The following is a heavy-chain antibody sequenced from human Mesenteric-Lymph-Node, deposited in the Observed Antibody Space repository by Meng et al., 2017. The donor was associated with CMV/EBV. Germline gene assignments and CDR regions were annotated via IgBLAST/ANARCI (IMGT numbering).Heavy chain of an antibody. Sequence: VKVSCKASGYTLTSHDIVWVRQATGQGLEWMGWMNPNSGNTGYAQKFQGRVTMTRNTSINTVYMELSSLRSDDTAVYYCARGALGYYYYGMDVWGQGTTVTVSS. CDR3: ARGALGYYYYGMDV. CDR2: MNPNSGNT. J-gene: IGHJ6*02. D-gene: IGHD7-27*01. CDR1: GYTLTSHD. V-gene: IGHV1-8*01.